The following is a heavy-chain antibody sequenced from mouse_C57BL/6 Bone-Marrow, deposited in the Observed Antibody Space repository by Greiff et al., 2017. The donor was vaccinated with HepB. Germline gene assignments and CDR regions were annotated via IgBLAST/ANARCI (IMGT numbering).Heavy chain of an antibody. V-gene: IGHV3-5*01. Sequence: EVHLVESGPGLVKPSQTVFLTCTVTGISITTGNYRWSWIRQFPGNKLEWIGYIYYSGTITYNPSLTSRTTITRDTPKNQFFLEMNSLTAEDTATYYCARDVQFITTVVAFRYFDVWGTGTTVTVSS. J-gene: IGHJ1*03. D-gene: IGHD1-1*01. CDR2: IYYSGTI. CDR3: ARDVQFITTVVAFRYFDV. CDR1: GISITTGNYR.